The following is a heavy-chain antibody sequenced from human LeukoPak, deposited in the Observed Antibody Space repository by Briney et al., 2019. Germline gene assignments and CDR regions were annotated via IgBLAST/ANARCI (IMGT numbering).Heavy chain of an antibody. Sequence: GGSLRLSCATSGFTFSYYSMHWVRQAPGRGLEWVSYVSNSGRTIYYADSVKGRFTISRDNAKNSVYLQMNSLRAEDTAVYYCARERMRLFGDHWGQGTLVTVSS. CDR3: ARERMRLFGDH. V-gene: IGHV3-48*01. CDR2: VSNSGRTI. J-gene: IGHJ4*02. D-gene: IGHD3-3*01. CDR1: GFTFSYYS.